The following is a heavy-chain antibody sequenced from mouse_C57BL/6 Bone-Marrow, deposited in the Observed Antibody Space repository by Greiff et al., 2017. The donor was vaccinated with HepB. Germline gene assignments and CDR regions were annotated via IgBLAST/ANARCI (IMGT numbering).Heavy chain of an antibody. J-gene: IGHJ2*01. V-gene: IGHV14-2*01. D-gene: IGHD1-1*01. CDR3: ADLYYGSSHYFDY. CDR1: GFNIKDYY. Sequence: EVQRVESGAELVKPGASVKLSCTASGFNIKDYYMHWVKQRTEQGLEWIGRIDPEDGETKYAPKFQGKATIPADTSSNTAYLQLSSLTSEDTAVYYCADLYYGSSHYFDYWGQGTTLTVSS. CDR2: IDPEDGET.